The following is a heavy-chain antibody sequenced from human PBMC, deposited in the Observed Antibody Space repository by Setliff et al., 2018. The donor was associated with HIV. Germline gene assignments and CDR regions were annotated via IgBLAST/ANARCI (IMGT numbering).Heavy chain of an antibody. CDR1: GYTFSRYY. Sequence: ASVKVSCKASGYTFSRYYMHWVRQAPGQGLEWMGRINPSGGSTSYAQKFQGRVTMTRDTSTSTVYMELSSLRSEDTAVYYCARDLSISNPYYDILTGPGVYWGQGTLVTVSS. CDR2: INPSGGST. D-gene: IGHD3-9*01. CDR3: ARDLSISNPYYDILTGPGVY. J-gene: IGHJ4*02. V-gene: IGHV1-46*01.